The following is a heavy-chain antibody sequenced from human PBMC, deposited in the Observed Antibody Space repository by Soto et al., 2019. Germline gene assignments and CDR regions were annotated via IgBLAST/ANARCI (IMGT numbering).Heavy chain of an antibody. V-gene: IGHV3-30*18. CDR1: GFTFSSYG. CDR2: ISYDGSNK. J-gene: IGHJ6*02. Sequence: QVQLVESGGGVVQPGRSLRLSCAASGFTFSSYGMHWVRQAPGKGLEWVAVISYDGSNKYYADSVKGRFTISRDNSKNTLYLQMNSLRAEDTAVYYCAKDWGYCSSTSCYGYYGMDVWGQGTTVTVSS. CDR3: AKDWGYCSSTSCYGYYGMDV. D-gene: IGHD2-2*01.